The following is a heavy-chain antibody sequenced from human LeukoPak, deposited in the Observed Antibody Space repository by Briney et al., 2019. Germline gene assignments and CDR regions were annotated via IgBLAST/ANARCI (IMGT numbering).Heavy chain of an antibody. CDR1: GFTLSSNY. CDR3: TRWLSH. J-gene: IGHJ4*02. CDR2: IYRGGTT. Sequence: GGSLRLSCAASGFTLSSNYTTWVRQAPGKGLEWVSVIYRGGTTTYADSVKGRFTISRDDSKNTLYLQMNSLRDENTAVYYCTRWLSHWGQGTLVTVSS. D-gene: IGHD3-10*01. V-gene: IGHV3-66*01.